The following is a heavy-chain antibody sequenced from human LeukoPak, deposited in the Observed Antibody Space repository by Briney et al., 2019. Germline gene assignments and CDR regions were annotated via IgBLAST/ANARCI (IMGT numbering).Heavy chain of an antibody. CDR1: GLTFSNAW. Sequence: PGGSLRLSCVASGLTFSNAWMSWVRQAPGQGLEWVGRIKSKSDGGTTDYAAPVKGRFTISRDDSKNTVYLQMNSLKTEDTAVYYCTPYGAYEGLCFYWGQGTLVTVSS. J-gene: IGHJ4*02. D-gene: IGHD4-17*01. CDR2: IKSKSDGGTT. CDR3: TPYGAYEGLCFY. V-gene: IGHV3-15*01.